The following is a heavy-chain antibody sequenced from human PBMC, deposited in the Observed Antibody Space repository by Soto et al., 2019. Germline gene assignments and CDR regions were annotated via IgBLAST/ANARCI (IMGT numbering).Heavy chain of an antibody. CDR3: ASYVVETARFDY. J-gene: IGHJ4*02. CDR1: GGSFSGYY. CDR2: INHSGST. Sequence: QVQLQQWGAGLLKPSETLSLTCAVYGGSFSGYYWSWIRQPPGKGLEWIGEINHSGSTNYNPSLKSRVTISVDTSKNQFSLKLSSVTAADTAVYYCASYVVETARFDYWGQGTLVTVSS. D-gene: IGHD2-21*02. V-gene: IGHV4-34*01.